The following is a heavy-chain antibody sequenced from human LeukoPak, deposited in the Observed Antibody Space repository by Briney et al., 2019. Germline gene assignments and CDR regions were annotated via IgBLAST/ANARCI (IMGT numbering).Heavy chain of an antibody. Sequence: PGGSLRLSCAASGFTFSNYAMSWVRQAPGKGLEWVLGISGSGGSTYYADSVKGRFTISRDNSKNTLYLQMNSLRAEDTAVYYCARGRGYSGYDYIDYWGQGTLVTVSS. CDR2: ISGSGGST. V-gene: IGHV3-23*01. CDR1: GFTFSNYA. D-gene: IGHD5-12*01. J-gene: IGHJ4*02. CDR3: ARGRGYSGYDYIDY.